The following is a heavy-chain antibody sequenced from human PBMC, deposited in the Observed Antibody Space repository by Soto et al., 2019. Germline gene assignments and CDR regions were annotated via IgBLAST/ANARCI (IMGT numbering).Heavy chain of an antibody. CDR1: GGSISSGGYY. Sequence: SETVSLTCTVSGGSISSGGYYWSWIRQHPGKGLEWIGYIYYIGSTYYNPSLKSRVTISVDTSKNQFSLKLSSVTAADTAVYYCARDRAKRERWLQSTFYYGMDVWGQGTTVTVSS. V-gene: IGHV4-31*03. CDR2: IYYIGST. J-gene: IGHJ6*02. D-gene: IGHD5-12*01. CDR3: ARDRAKRERWLQSTFYYGMDV.